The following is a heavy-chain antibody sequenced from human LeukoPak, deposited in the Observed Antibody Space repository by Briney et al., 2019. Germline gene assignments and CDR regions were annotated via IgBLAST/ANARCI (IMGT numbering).Heavy chain of an antibody. CDR1: GGTFSSYA. CDR3: ARVLSSELRYFDWLWPDAFDI. CDR2: IIPIFGTA. Sequence: ASVKVSCKASGGTFSSYAISWVRQAPGLGLEWMGGIIPIFGTANYAQKFQGRVTITADESTSTAYMELSSLRSEDTAVYYCARVLSSELRYFDWLWPDAFDIWGQGTMVTVSS. V-gene: IGHV1-69*13. J-gene: IGHJ3*02. D-gene: IGHD3-9*01.